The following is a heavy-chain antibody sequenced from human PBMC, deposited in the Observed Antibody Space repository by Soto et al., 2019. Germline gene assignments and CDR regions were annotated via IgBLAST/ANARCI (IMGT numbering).Heavy chain of an antibody. CDR3: ARGGGRFGELLAYYYGMDV. V-gene: IGHV4-34*01. J-gene: IGHJ6*02. CDR2: INHSGST. D-gene: IGHD3-10*01. CDR1: GGSFSGYY. Sequence: KASETLSLTCAVYGGSFSGYYWGWIRQPPGKGLEWIGEINHSGSTNYNPSLKSRVTISVDTSKNQFSLKLSSVTAADTAVYYCARGGGRFGELLAYYYGMDVWGQGTTVTVSS.